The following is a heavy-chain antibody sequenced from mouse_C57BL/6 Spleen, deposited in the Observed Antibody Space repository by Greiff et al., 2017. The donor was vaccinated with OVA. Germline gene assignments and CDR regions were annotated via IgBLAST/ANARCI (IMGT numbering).Heavy chain of an antibody. D-gene: IGHD2-4*01. CDR2: ISYDGSN. V-gene: IGHV3-6*01. J-gene: IGHJ2*01. Sequence: DVKLVESGPGLVKPSQSLSLTCSVTGYSITSGYYWNWIRQFPGNKLEWMGYISYDGSNNYNPSLKNRISITRDTSKNQFFLKLNSVTTEDTATYYCASYDYDYWGQGTTLTVSS. CDR3: ASYDYDY. CDR1: GYSITSGYY.